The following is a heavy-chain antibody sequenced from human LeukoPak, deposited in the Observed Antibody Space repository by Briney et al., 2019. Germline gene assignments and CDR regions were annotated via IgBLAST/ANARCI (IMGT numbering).Heavy chain of an antibody. CDR3: ARDQGGYSGYDD. V-gene: IGHV1-69*13. CDR1: GYTFTSYD. Sequence: ASVKVSCKASGYTFTSYDINWVRQATGQGLEWMGGIIPIFGTANYAQKFQGRVTITADESTSTAYMELSSLRSEDTAVYYCARDQGGYSGYDDWGQGTLVTVSS. CDR2: IIPIFGTA. J-gene: IGHJ4*02. D-gene: IGHD5-12*01.